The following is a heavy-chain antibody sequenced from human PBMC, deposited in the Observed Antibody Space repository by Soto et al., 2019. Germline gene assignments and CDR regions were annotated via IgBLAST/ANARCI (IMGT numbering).Heavy chain of an antibody. V-gene: IGHV4-31*03. Sequence: QVQLQESGPGLVKPSQTLSLTCTVSGGSISSGGYYWSWIRQHPGKGLEWIGYIYHSGSTYYNPSLKSRVTISVDTSKNQFSLKLSSVTVEDTAVYYCAREAAGILNWFDPWGQGTLVTVSS. CDR1: GGSISSGGYY. D-gene: IGHD3-10*01. J-gene: IGHJ5*02. CDR3: AREAAGILNWFDP. CDR2: IYHSGST.